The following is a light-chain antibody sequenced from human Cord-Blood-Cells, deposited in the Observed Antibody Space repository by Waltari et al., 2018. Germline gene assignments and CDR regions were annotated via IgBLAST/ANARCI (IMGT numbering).Light chain of an antibody. CDR3: QAWDSSTAV. CDR1: KLEDKH. V-gene: IGLV3-1*01. Sequence: SYDLTQPPSVSVSPGQTARITRSGAKLEDKHPCWYQQQPGQSPVLVIYQDSKRPPGIPERFAVSSSGNTATLTISGTQAMDEADYYCQAWDSSTAVFGGGTKLTVL. CDR2: QDS. J-gene: IGLJ2*01.